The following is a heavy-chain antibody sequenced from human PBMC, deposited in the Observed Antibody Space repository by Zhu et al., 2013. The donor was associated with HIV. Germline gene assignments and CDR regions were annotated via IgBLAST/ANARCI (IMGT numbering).Heavy chain of an antibody. D-gene: IGHD6-19*01. CDR3: ARGWVVQLYYYYYYMDV. J-gene: IGHJ6*03. CDR2: INPSGGST. Sequence: VQLVQSGAEVKKPGASVKVSCKASGYTFTSYYMHWVRQAPGQGLEWMGIINPSGGSTSYAQKFQGRVTMTRDTSTSTVYMELSSLRSEDTAVYYCARGWVVQLYYYYYYMDVWGKRDQRSPSP. V-gene: IGHV1-46*01. CDR1: GYTFTSYY.